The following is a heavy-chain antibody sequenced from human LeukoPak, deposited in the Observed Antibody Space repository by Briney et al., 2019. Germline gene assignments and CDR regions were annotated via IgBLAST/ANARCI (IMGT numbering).Heavy chain of an antibody. CDR2: IIPIFGTA. V-gene: IGHV1-69*13. CDR3: VRSTAYGGYLGIDYYFDY. CDR1: GGTFSSYA. D-gene: IGHD5-12*01. J-gene: IGHJ4*02. Sequence: ASVKVSCKASGGTFSSYAISWVRQAPGQGLEWMGGIIPIFGTANYAQKFQGRVTITADESTSTAYMELSSLRSEDTAVYYCVRSTAYGGYLGIDYYFDYWGQGTLVTVSS.